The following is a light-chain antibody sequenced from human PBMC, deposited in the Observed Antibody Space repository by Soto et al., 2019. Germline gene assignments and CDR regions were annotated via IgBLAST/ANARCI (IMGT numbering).Light chain of an antibody. CDR1: SSDVGGYNY. V-gene: IGLV2-14*01. J-gene: IGLJ2*01. CDR3: SSYTSSSTVV. Sequence: QSALTQPASVSGSPGQSITISCTGTSSDVGGYNYVSWYQRHPGKAPKLMIYDVSNRPSGVSNRFSGSKSGNTASLTISGPQAEDEADYYCSSYTSSSTVVFGGGTKLTVL. CDR2: DVS.